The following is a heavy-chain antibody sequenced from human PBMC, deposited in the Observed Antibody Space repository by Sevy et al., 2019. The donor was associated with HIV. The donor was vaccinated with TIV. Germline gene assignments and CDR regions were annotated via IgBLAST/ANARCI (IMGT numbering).Heavy chain of an antibody. J-gene: IGHJ3*02. V-gene: IGHV3-33*01. CDR3: ARVKGGAFDI. CDR1: GFTFSSYG. D-gene: IGHD2-15*01. Sequence: GGSLRLSCAASGFTFSSYGMHWVRQAPGKALEWVAVIWYDGSNKYYADSVKGRFTISRDNSKNTLYLQMNSLRAEDTAVYYCARVKGGAFDIWGQGTMVTVSS. CDR2: IWYDGSNK.